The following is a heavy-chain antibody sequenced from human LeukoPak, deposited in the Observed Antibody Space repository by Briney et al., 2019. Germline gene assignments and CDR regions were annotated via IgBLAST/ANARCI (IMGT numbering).Heavy chain of an antibody. Sequence: GGSLRLSCAASGFTFSSHDMHWVRQAPGKGLEWVAFIRYDGDNTYYADSVKGRFTISRDNSKNTLYLQMNSLRAEDTAVYYCAREHGYSSSWYDYWGQGTLVTVSS. CDR3: AREHGYSSSWYDY. CDR1: GFTFSSHD. CDR2: IRYDGDNT. V-gene: IGHV3-30*02. D-gene: IGHD6-13*01. J-gene: IGHJ4*02.